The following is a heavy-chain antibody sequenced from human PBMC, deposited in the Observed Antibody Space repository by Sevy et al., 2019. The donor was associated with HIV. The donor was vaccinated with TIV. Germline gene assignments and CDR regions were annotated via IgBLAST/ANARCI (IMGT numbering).Heavy chain of an antibody. Sequence: SETLSLTCAVSGGSINSFFWSWIRQSPGKGLEWIGYVYDSENSEYNPSLRSRVTISVDTSKKQFSLKLSSVTAADTAVYYCARGGGIYYDSRGFHPQYYFDSWGQGTLVTVSS. J-gene: IGHJ4*02. D-gene: IGHD3-22*01. CDR3: ARGGGIYYDSRGFHPQYYFDS. CDR1: GGSINSFF. CDR2: VYDSENS. V-gene: IGHV4-59*01.